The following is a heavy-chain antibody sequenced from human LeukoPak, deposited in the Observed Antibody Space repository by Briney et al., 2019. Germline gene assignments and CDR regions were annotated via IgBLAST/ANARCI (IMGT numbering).Heavy chain of an antibody. CDR1: GGSISSGGHY. CDR2: IYHSGST. CDR3: ARGSDLERADWFDP. D-gene: IGHD3-3*01. V-gene: IGHV4-30-2*01. Sequence: SETLSLTCTVSGGSISSGGHYWSWIRQPPGKGLEWIGYIYHSGSTYYNPSLKSRVTISVDRSKNQFSLKLSSVTAADTAVYYCARGSDLERADWFDPWGQGTLVTVSS. J-gene: IGHJ5*02.